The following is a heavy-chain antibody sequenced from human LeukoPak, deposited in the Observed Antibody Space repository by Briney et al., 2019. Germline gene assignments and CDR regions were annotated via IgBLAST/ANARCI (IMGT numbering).Heavy chain of an antibody. J-gene: IGHJ4*02. CDR2: IYSGGTT. Sequence: GGSLRLSCAASGFTVNRNYMIWVRQAPGKGLECVSVIYSGGTTRYADSVKGRFTISRDTNTLYLQMNSLRAEDTAVYYCARREAGTRGDEYYFDYWGQGTLVTVSS. D-gene: IGHD6-19*01. CDR3: ARREAGTRGDEYYFDY. CDR1: GFTVNRNY. V-gene: IGHV3-66*01.